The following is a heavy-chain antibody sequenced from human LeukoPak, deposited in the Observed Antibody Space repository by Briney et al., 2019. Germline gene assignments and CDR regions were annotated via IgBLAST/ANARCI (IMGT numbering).Heavy chain of an antibody. Sequence: SETLSLTCAVSGYSISSGYYWGWIRQPPGKGLEWIGSIYHSGSTYYNPSLKSRVTISVDTSKNQFSLKLSSVTAADTAVYYCASTDYSNYDYYYYYMDVWGKGTTVTVFS. D-gene: IGHD4-11*01. V-gene: IGHV4-38-2*01. CDR2: IYHSGST. CDR1: GYSISSGYY. CDR3: ASTDYSNYDYYYYYMDV. J-gene: IGHJ6*03.